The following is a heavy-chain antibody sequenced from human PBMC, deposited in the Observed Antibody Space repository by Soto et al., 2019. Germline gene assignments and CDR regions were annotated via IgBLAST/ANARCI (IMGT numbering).Heavy chain of an antibody. Sequence: QVQLQESGPGLVKPSQTLSLTCTVSGVSIRSINYYWSWIRQHPGKGLEWIGYIYYRGSTYYNPSLKSRVTISMDTSKNQFSLKLTSVTAADSAVYYCARDRFCSGSSCWPGDAFDIWGQGTMVTVSS. CDR1: GVSIRSINYY. CDR3: ARDRFCSGSSCWPGDAFDI. D-gene: IGHD2-15*01. V-gene: IGHV4-31*03. J-gene: IGHJ3*02. CDR2: IYYRGST.